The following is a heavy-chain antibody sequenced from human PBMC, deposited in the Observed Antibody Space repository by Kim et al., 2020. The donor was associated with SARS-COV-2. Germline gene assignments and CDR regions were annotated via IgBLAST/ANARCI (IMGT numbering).Heavy chain of an antibody. V-gene: IGHV3-9*01. Sequence: GGSLRLSCAASGFTFDDYAMHWVRQAPGKGLEWVSGISWNSGSIGYADSVKGRFTISRDNAKNSLYLQMNSLRAEDTALYYCAKDYYSSSSAVYFDYWGQGTLVTVSS. CDR1: GFTFDDYA. CDR3: AKDYYSSSSAVYFDY. D-gene: IGHD6-13*01. CDR2: ISWNSGSI. J-gene: IGHJ4*02.